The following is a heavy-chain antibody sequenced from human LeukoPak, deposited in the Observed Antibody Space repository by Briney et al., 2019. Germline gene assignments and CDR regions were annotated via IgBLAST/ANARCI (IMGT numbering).Heavy chain of an antibody. J-gene: IGHJ3*01. Sequence: SGTLSLTCTVSDGSINGYYWSWIRQPPGKGLDWIGYMYSGGTTNYSPSLKSQVTISEDTSKNQFSLKLTSVTAADTAVYYCARHSAHSSTNDAFDLWGQGTLVTVSS. V-gene: IGHV4-59*01. CDR1: DGSINGYY. D-gene: IGHD6-13*01. CDR3: ARHSAHSSTNDAFDL. CDR2: MYSGGTT.